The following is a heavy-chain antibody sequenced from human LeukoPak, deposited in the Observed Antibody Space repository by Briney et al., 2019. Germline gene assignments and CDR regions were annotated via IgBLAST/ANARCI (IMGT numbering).Heavy chain of an antibody. D-gene: IGHD3-10*01. J-gene: IGHJ3*02. CDR3: AKDIDPYGSGTTGSAFHI. Sequence: GGSLRLSCAASGFTFSSYGMHWVRQAPGRGLEWVAVISYDGSNKYYADSVKGRFTISRDNSKNTLYLQMNSLGAEDTALYYCAKDIDPYGSGTTGSAFHIWGQGTMVTVSS. V-gene: IGHV3-30*18. CDR1: GFTFSSYG. CDR2: ISYDGSNK.